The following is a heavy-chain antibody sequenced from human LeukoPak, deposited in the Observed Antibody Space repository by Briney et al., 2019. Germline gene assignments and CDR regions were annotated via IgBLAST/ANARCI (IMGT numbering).Heavy chain of an antibody. J-gene: IGHJ4*02. CDR1: GFTFDEYG. CDR2: ISGSGGST. Sequence: QPGGSLRLSCAASGFTFDEYGMSWVRQAPGKGLERVSAISGSGGSTYYADSVKGRSTISRDNSKNTLYLQMNSLRAEDTAIYYCAKIGFGSDFWSGPPLWGQGTLVTVSS. D-gene: IGHD3-3*01. V-gene: IGHV3-23*01. CDR3: AKIGFGSDFWSGPPL.